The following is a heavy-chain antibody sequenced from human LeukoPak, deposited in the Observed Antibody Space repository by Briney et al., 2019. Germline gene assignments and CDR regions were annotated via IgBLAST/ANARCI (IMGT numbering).Heavy chain of an antibody. CDR1: GIIFSRNY. CDR2: ISSKYVT. V-gene: IGHV3-53*01. Sequence: GGSLTLSCAASGIIFSRNYMSWVRQAPGKKLEWVSAISSKYVTYYADSVKGRFIISRDNSKNTMYLQMNGLRAEDTAIYYCYGIHLGDAFDLWGQGTMVTVSS. D-gene: IGHD3-16*01. CDR3: YGIHLGDAFDL. J-gene: IGHJ3*01.